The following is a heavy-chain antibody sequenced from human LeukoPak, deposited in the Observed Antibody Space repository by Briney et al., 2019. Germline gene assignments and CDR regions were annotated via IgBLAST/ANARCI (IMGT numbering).Heavy chain of an antibody. D-gene: IGHD3-3*01. CDR3: ARGKTRITIFGVVSENWFDP. CDR1: GGSISSSSYY. V-gene: IGHV4-39*07. J-gene: IGHJ5*02. Sequence: NASETLSLTCTVSGGSISSSSYYWGWIRQPPGKGLEWIGSIYYSGSTYYNPSLKSRVTISVDTSKNQFSLKLSSVTAADTAVYYCARGKTRITIFGVVSENWFDPWGQGTLVTVSS. CDR2: IYYSGST.